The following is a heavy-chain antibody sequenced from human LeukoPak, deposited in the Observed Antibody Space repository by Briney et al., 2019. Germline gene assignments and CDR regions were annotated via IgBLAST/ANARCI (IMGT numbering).Heavy chain of an antibody. CDR2: ISYDGSNK. D-gene: IGHD7-27*01. J-gene: IGHJ4*02. Sequence: GRSLRLSCAASGFTFSSYAMHWVRQAPGKGLEWVAVISYDGSNKYYADSVKGRFTVSRDDSKNTLYLQMNSLRAEDTAVYYCAKDGGLWVSAHWGDSWGRGTLVTVSS. V-gene: IGHV3-30-3*01. CDR1: GFTFSSYA. CDR3: AKDGGLWVSAHWGDS.